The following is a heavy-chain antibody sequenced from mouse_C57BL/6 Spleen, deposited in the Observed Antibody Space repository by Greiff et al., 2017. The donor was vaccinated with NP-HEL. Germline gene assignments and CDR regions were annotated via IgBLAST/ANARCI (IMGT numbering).Heavy chain of an antibody. CDR1: GYSITSGYY. Sequence: EVKLLESGPGLVKPSQSLSLTCSVTGYSITSGYYWNWIRQFPGNKLEWMGYISYDGSNNYNPSLKNRISITRDTSKNQFFLKLNSVTTEDTATYYCARVDYYGSSSYFDVWGTGTTVTVSS. D-gene: IGHD1-1*01. CDR2: ISYDGSN. V-gene: IGHV3-6*01. CDR3: ARVDYYGSSSYFDV. J-gene: IGHJ1*03.